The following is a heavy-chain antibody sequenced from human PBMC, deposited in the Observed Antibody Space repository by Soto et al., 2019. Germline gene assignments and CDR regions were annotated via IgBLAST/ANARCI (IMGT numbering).Heavy chain of an antibody. CDR2: IHSGGST. J-gene: IGHJ4*02. V-gene: IGHV4-39*02. D-gene: IGHD3-3*01. CDR3: ARFTPDLLHSDLWSGYYLSYFDY. CDR1: GGSISSSTYY. Sequence: QLQLRESGPGLVKPSETLSLTCSVSGGSISSSTYYWAWIRPPPGKGLEWIATIHSGGSTYYNPSLKSRVTVSMHTSQNGYYLHWTSENASDTAIYYCARFTPDLLHSDLWSGYYLSYFDYWGQGTLVIVSA.